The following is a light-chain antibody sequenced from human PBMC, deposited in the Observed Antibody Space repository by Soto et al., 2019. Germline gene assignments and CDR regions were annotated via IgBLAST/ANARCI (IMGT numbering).Light chain of an antibody. Sequence: DIQMTQSPSTLSASVGDRVTITCRASQSISSWLAWYQQKPGKAPKLLIYKASSLESGVPSRFSGSGSGTEFTLTISSLQPDDFATYSCQQYNSYHLTFGGGTKVEIK. CDR1: QSISSW. CDR3: QQYNSYHLT. CDR2: KAS. V-gene: IGKV1-5*03. J-gene: IGKJ4*01.